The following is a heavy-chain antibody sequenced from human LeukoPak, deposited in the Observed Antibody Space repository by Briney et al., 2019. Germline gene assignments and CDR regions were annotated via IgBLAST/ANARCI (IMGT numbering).Heavy chain of an antibody. Sequence: GASVKVSCKASGYTFTGYYMHWVRQAPGQGLEWMGWINPNSGGTNYALKFQGRVTMTRDTSISTAYMELSWLRSDDTAVYYCAREDFYDSSGYYKNNEYFQHWGQGTLVTVSS. CDR3: AREDFYDSSGYYKNNEYFQH. CDR2: INPNSGGT. J-gene: IGHJ1*01. V-gene: IGHV1-2*02. D-gene: IGHD3-22*01. CDR1: GYTFTGYY.